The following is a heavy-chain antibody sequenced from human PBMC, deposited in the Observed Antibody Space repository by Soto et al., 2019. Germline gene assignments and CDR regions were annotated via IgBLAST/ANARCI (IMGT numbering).Heavy chain of an antibody. D-gene: IGHD1-26*01. CDR1: GGSFSGYY. CDR2: INHSGST. CDR3: AWCGHGNYYGMDV. V-gene: IGHV4-34*01. Sequence: PSETLSLTCAVYGGSFSGYYWSWIRQPPGKGLEWIGEINHSGSTNYNPSLKSRVAISVDTSKNQFSLKLSSVTAADTAVYYCAWCGHGNYYGMDVWGQGTTVTVSS. J-gene: IGHJ6*02.